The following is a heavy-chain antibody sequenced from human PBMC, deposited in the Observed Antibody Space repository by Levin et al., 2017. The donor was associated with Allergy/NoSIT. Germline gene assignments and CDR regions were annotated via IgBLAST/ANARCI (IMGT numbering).Heavy chain of an antibody. V-gene: IGHV3-30-3*01. D-gene: IGHD4-17*01. CDR3: ATGRSMTTVATSPDY. Sequence: GGSLRLSCAASGFTFSSYTMHWVRQAPGKGLEWVAVISYDGSNKYYADSVKGRFTVSRDNSKNTLYLEMNSLRPEDTSVYFCATGRSMTTVATSPDYWGQGTLVTVSS. CDR2: ISYDGSNK. CDR1: GFTFSSYT. J-gene: IGHJ4*02.